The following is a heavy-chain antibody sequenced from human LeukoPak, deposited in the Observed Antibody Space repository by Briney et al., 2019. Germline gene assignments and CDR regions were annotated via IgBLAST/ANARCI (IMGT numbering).Heavy chain of an antibody. CDR1: GGSISSSSYY. V-gene: IGHV4-39*07. Sequence: SETLSLTCTVSGGSISSSSYYWGWIRQPPGKGLEWIGSIYYSGSTNYNPSLKSRVTISVDTSKNQFSLKLSSVTAADTAVYYCARDNQYSGSPTIDYWGQGTLVTVSS. J-gene: IGHJ4*02. CDR2: IYYSGST. CDR3: ARDNQYSGSPTIDY. D-gene: IGHD1-26*01.